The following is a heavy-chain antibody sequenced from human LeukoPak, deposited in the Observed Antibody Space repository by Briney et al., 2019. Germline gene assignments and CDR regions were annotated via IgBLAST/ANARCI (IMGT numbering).Heavy chain of an antibody. J-gene: IGHJ4*02. V-gene: IGHV1-69*13. CDR1: GGTFSSYA. CDR3: ASARSIVATIGDFDY. D-gene: IGHD5-12*01. Sequence: PWASVKVSCKASGGTFSSYAISWVRQAPGQGLEWMGGIIPIFGTANYAQKFQGRVTITADESTSTAYMELSSLRSEDTAVYYCASARSIVATIGDFDYWGQGTLVTVSS. CDR2: IIPIFGTA.